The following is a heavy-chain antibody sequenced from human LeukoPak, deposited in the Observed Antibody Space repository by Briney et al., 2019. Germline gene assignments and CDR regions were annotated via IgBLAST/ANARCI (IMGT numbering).Heavy chain of an antibody. CDR2: IIPIFGTA. CDR3: ASSTVYYYDSSGYYWFDP. V-gene: IGHV1-69*05. CDR1: GYTFTGYY. J-gene: IGHJ5*02. D-gene: IGHD3-22*01. Sequence: SVKVSCKASGYTFTGYYMHWVRQAPGQGLEWVGRIIPIFGTANYAQKFQGSVTITTDESTSTAYMELSSLRSEDTAVYYCASSTVYYYDSSGYYWFDPWGQGTLVTVSS.